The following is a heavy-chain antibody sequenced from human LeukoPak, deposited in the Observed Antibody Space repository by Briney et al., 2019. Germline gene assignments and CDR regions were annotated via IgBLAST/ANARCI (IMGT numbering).Heavy chain of an antibody. D-gene: IGHD5/OR15-5a*01. CDR2: ISSDGSNK. J-gene: IGHJ4*02. CDR1: EFTFSSYA. Sequence: GGSLRLSCAASEFTFSSYAMHWVRQAPGKGLEWVAVISSDGSNKYYADSVKGRFTISRDNSKSTLYLQMDSLRAEDTAVYYCARASTPGFGLSGFDYWGQGTLVTVSP. V-gene: IGHV3-30-3*01. CDR3: ARASTPGFGLSGFDY.